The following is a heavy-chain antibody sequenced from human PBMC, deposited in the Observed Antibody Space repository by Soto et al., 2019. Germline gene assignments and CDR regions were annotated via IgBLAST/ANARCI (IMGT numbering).Heavy chain of an antibody. Sequence: SETLSLTCTVSGGSISSYYWSWIRQPPGKGLEWIGYIYYSGCTNYNPSLKSRVTISVDTSKKQFSLKLSSVTAADTAVYYCAKTPYSGYLWFDPWGQGTLVTVSS. D-gene: IGHD3-22*01. CDR2: IYYSGCT. CDR1: GGSISSYY. CDR3: AKTPYSGYLWFDP. J-gene: IGHJ5*02. V-gene: IGHV4-59*01.